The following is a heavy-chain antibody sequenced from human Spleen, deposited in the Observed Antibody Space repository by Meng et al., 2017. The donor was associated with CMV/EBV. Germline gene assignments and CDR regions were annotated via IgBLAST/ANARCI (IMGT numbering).Heavy chain of an antibody. D-gene: IGHD2-15*01. Sequence: GGSLRLSCAASGFTFSSYAMHWVRQALGKGLQWVAVISSDGTNKWYTDSVKGRFTVSRDSSKSYLQMSSLRPEDTAVYYCARERMVGAVWEAPHWGQGTLVTVSS. J-gene: IGHJ4*02. V-gene: IGHV3-30-3*01. CDR1: GFTFSSYA. CDR3: ARERMVGAVWEAPH. CDR2: ISSDGTNK.